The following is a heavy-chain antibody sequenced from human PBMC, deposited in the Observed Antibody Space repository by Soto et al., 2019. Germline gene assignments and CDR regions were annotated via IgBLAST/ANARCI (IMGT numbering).Heavy chain of an antibody. J-gene: IGHJ3*02. D-gene: IGHD3-3*01. CDR1: GFPFSSYA. CDR3: AKDFHDYWSGYPGPDAFDI. V-gene: IGHV3-23*01. CDR2: ISGSGGST. Sequence: GGSLRLSCAASGFPFSSYAMSWVRQAPGKGLEWVSAISGSGGSTYYADSVKGRFTISRDNSKNTLYLQMNSLRAEDTAVYYCAKDFHDYWSGYPGPDAFDIRGQGTMVTVSS.